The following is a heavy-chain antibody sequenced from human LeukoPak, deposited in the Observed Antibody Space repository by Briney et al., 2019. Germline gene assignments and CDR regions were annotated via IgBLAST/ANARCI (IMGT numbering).Heavy chain of an antibody. J-gene: IGHJ4*02. Sequence: ASVKVSCKASGYTFTGYYMHWVRQAPGQGLEWMGWINPNSGGTNYAQKFQGGVTMTRDTSISTAYMELSRLRSDDTAVYYCARVVPTYCGGDCYSGNDYWGQGTLVTVSS. CDR2: INPNSGGT. CDR1: GYTFTGYY. V-gene: IGHV1-2*02. CDR3: ARVVPTYCGGDCYSGNDY. D-gene: IGHD2-21*01.